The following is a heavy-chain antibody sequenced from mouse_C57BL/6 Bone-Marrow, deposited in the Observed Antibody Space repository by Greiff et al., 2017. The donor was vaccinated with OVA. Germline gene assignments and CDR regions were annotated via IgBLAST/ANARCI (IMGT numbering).Heavy chain of an antibody. CDR1: GYTFTSFW. CDR2: IHPNSGST. D-gene: IGHD4-1*01. CDR3: ATGTDWYFDV. V-gene: IGHV1-64*01. J-gene: IGHJ1*03. Sequence: QVQLKQPGAELVKPGASVKLSCKASGYTFTSFWMHWVKQRPGQGLEWIGMIHPNSGSTNYNEKFKSKATLTVDKSSSTAYMQLSSLTSEDSAVYYCATGTDWYFDVWAQGPRSPSPQ.